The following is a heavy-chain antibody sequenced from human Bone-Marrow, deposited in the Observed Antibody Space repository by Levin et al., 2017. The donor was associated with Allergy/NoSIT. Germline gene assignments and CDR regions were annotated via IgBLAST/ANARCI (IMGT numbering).Heavy chain of an antibody. CDR1: GFTFGDYS. CDR2: ISWDGGST. J-gene: IGHJ4*02. D-gene: IGHD3-10*01. Sequence: GESLKISCATSGFTFGDYSMYWVRQPPGKGLEWVSLISWDGGSTKYADPVKGRFTISRDNNKNSLYLQMNSLRPEDTALYFCAKDDAPYGSGNFYVDSWGQGSLVTVSS. CDR3: AKDDAPYGSGNFYVDS. V-gene: IGHV3-43D*04.